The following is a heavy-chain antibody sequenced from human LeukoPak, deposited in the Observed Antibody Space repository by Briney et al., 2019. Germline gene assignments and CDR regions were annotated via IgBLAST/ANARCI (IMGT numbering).Heavy chain of an antibody. CDR3: ATSIGDYYDSSALDY. D-gene: IGHD3-22*01. CDR1: GYTFTGYY. CDR2: INPNTGGT. V-gene: IGHV1-2*02. J-gene: IGHJ4*02. Sequence: ASVKVSCKASGYTFTGYYIHWVRQAPGQGLEWMGWINPNTGGTNYAQKFQGRVTMTRDMSISTANMELSRLRSDDTAVYFCATSIGDYYDSSALDYWGQGTLVTVSS.